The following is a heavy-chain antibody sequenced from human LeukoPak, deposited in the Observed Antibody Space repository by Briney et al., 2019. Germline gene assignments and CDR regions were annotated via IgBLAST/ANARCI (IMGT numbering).Heavy chain of an antibody. CDR3: AKDEAVTRYNWCYP. Sequence: GGSLRLSCAASGFTFSSYAMSWVRQAPGKGLEWVSAISGSGGSTYYADSVKGRFTISRDNSKNTLYLQMNSLRAEDTAVYYCAKDEAVTRYNWCYPWVQGTLAIVSS. J-gene: IGHJ5*02. V-gene: IGHV3-23*01. CDR1: GFTFSSYA. CDR2: ISGSGGST. D-gene: IGHD2-21*02.